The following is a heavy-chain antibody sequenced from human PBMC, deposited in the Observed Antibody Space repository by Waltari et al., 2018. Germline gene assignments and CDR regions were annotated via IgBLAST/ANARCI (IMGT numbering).Heavy chain of an antibody. CDR2: ISPIFGTA. Sequence: QVQLVQSGAEVKKPGSSVKVSCKASGGTFSSYAISWVRQAPGQGLEWMGGISPIFGTATYAQKVQGRVTITADESTSTAYMELSSRRSEDTAVYYCATTPIVDYYGSGSYYIGDYWGQGTLVTVSS. CDR3: ATTPIVDYYGSGSYYIGDY. V-gene: IGHV1-69*01. D-gene: IGHD3-10*01. J-gene: IGHJ4*02. CDR1: GGTFSSYA.